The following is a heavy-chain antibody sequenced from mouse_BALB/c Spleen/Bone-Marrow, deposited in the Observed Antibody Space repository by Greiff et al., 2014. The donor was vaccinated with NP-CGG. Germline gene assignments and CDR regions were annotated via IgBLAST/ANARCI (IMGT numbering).Heavy chain of an antibody. Sequence: EVMLVESGGGLVKPGGSLKLSCAASGFAFSSYDMSWVRQTPEKRLEWVAYISHGGGTTYYSDTVKGRFTIFRDNAKNTLYLQMSSLKSEDTAIYYCTRHGGYYPYYYAMDYWGQGTSVTVSS. CDR1: GFAFSSYD. V-gene: IGHV5-12-1*01. CDR2: ISHGGGTT. J-gene: IGHJ4*01. D-gene: IGHD2-3*01. CDR3: TRHGGYYPYYYAMDY.